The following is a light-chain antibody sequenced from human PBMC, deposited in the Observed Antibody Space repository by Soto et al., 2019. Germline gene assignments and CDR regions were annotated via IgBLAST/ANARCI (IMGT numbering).Light chain of an antibody. CDR2: EGS. J-gene: IGLJ1*01. CDR3: CSYAGGSNV. CDR1: SSDVGSYKF. V-gene: IGLV2-23*03. Sequence: QSVLTQPASVSGSPGQSITISCTGTSSDVGSYKFVSWYQQYPGKAPKHMIYEGSKRPSGVSDRFSGSKSGNTASLTISGLQAEDEADYFCCSYAGGSNVFGTGTKLTVL.